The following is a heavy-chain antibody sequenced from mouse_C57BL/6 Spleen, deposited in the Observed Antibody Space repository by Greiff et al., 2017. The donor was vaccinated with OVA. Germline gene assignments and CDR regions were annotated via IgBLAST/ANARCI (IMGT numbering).Heavy chain of an antibody. J-gene: IGHJ4*01. V-gene: IGHV1-64*01. Sequence: QVQLQQPGAELVKPGASVKLSCKASGYTFTSYWMHWVKQRPGKGLEWIGMIHPNSGSTNYNEKFKSKATLTVDKSSSTAYMQLSSLTSEDSAVYYCARFPVYYGSSWGYAMDYWGQGTSVTVSS. D-gene: IGHD1-1*01. CDR3: ARFPVYYGSSWGYAMDY. CDR1: GYTFTSYW. CDR2: IHPNSGST.